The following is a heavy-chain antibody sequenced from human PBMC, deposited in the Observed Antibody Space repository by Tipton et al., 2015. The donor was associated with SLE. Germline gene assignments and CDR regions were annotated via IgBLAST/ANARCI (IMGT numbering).Heavy chain of an antibody. V-gene: IGHV3-48*01. D-gene: IGHD1-26*01. CDR1: GFTFSSYS. CDR2: ISSSSSTI. J-gene: IGHJ4*02. Sequence: SLRLSCAASGFTFSSYSMNWVRQAPGKGLEWVSYISSSSSTIYYADSVKGRFTISRDNAKNSLYLQMNSLRAEDTAVYYCARDSEWDPYCVDDWGQGTLVTAS. CDR3: ARDSEWDPYCVDD.